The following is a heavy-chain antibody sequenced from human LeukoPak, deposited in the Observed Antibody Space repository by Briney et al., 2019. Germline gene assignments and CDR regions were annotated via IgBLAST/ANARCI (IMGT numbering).Heavy chain of an antibody. CDR3: SRGLDSRKLGY. Sequence: SETLSLTCTLSGASFNSDDQYWNWIRQSPGKGLEWIGSIHPSGMLYNNPSLESRVTMSRDTSNVTAADTAVYFCSRGLDSRKLGYWGQGILVTVSS. J-gene: IGHJ4*02. CDR1: GASFNSDDQY. D-gene: IGHD3-22*01. V-gene: IGHV4-31*03. CDR2: IHPSGML.